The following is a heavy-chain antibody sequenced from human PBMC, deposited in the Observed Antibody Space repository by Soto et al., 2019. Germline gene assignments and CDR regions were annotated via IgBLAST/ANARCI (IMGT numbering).Heavy chain of an antibody. CDR1: GFTFSSYA. CDR2: ISGSGGTT. D-gene: IGHD2-15*01. V-gene: IGHV3-23*01. CDR3: VKDDECSGGGCYSFFDY. J-gene: IGHJ4*02. Sequence: EVQLLESGGGLVQPGGSLRLSCAVSGFTFSSYAMSWVRQTPGKGLEWVSTISGSGGTTYYADSVKGRFTISRDNSKNTLYLQMNSLRAGDTAVYYCVKDDECSGGGCYSFFDYWGQGTLVTVSS.